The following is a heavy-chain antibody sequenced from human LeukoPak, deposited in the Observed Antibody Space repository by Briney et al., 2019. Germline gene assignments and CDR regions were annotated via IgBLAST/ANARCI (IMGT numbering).Heavy chain of an antibody. Sequence: SVKVSCKASGGSFSSYVFSWVRKAPGQGLEWMGGIIPMLGTANYAQKFQGRVTITTDESTSTAYMELSSLRSEDTAVYYCARGFSFYSSSSFDYWGQGTLVTVSS. CDR1: GGSFSSYV. CDR3: ARGFSFYSSSSFDY. CDR2: IIPMLGTA. J-gene: IGHJ4*02. D-gene: IGHD6-6*01. V-gene: IGHV1-69*05.